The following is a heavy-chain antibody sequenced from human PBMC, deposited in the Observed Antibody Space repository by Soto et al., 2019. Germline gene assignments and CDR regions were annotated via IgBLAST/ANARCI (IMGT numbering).Heavy chain of an antibody. V-gene: IGHV5-51*01. D-gene: IGHD6-19*01. CDR1: GYSFTSYW. J-gene: IGHJ4*02. Sequence: ASLKISCKGSGYSFTSYWIGWVRQMPGKGLERMGIIYPGDSDTRYSPSFQGQVTISADKSITTTYLQWSSLKASDTAIYYCARLFDTSGWYDYWGQGTLVTVSS. CDR2: IYPGDSDT. CDR3: ARLFDTSGWYDY.